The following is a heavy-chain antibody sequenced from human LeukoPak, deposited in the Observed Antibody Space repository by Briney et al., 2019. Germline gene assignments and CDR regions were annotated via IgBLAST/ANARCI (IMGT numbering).Heavy chain of an antibody. CDR3: ARRGYSGTYYFDY. J-gene: IGHJ4*02. CDR2: VWYDGSNI. V-gene: IGHV3-33*01. Sequence: GGSLRLSCAASGFTFSTYGMHWVRQAPGKGLEWVAVVWYDGSNIHYVDSVKGRFTISRDNSESTLYLQMNSLTAEDTAVYYFARRGYSGTYYFDYWGQGTLVTVSS. D-gene: IGHD1-26*01. CDR1: GFTFSTYG.